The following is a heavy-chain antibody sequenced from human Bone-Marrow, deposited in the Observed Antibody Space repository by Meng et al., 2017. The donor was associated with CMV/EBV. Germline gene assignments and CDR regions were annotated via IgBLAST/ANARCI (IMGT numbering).Heavy chain of an antibody. J-gene: IGHJ4*02. Sequence: VSGDSITSGGYSWNWIRQHPGRGLEWIGYISYSGGTTYNPSLRSRLVISLDTSKSQFSLNLDSVTAADTAVYSCARQRDFGDHSFDFWGQGTLVTVSS. CDR3: ARQRDFGDHSFDF. V-gene: IGHV4-31*02. CDR1: GDSITSGGYS. CDR2: ISYSGGT. D-gene: IGHD4-17*01.